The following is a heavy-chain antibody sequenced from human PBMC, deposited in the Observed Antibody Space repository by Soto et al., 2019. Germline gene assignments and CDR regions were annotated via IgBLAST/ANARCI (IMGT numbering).Heavy chain of an antibody. CDR1: GFTFSSYE. Sequence: PGGSLRLSCAASGFTFSSYEMNWVCQAPGKGLEWVSYISSSGRSIYYADSVKGRFTIFRDSAENSLYLQMNSLRAEDTALYYCARISRVGGYYYGMDVWGQGTTVTVSS. J-gene: IGHJ6*02. D-gene: IGHD2-15*01. CDR2: ISSSGRSI. CDR3: ARISRVGGYYYGMDV. V-gene: IGHV3-48*03.